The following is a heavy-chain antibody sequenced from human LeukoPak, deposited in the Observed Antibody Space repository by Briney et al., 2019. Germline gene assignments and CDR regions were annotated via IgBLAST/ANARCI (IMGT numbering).Heavy chain of an antibody. J-gene: IGHJ4*02. Sequence: GGSLRLSCAASGFTFSSYSMNWVRQAPGKGLEWVSSISSSSSYIYYADSVKGRFTTSRDNAKNSLYLQMNSLRAEDTAVYYCARDLGRPRGLRYFDQNSYYFDYWGQGTLVTVSS. CDR2: ISSSSSYI. D-gene: IGHD3-9*01. V-gene: IGHV3-21*01. CDR1: GFTFSSYS. CDR3: ARDLGRPRGLRYFDQNSYYFDY.